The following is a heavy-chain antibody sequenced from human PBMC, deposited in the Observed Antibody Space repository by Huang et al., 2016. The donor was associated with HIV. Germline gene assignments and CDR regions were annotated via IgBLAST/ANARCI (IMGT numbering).Heavy chain of an antibody. Sequence: QVQLVESGRGVVQPGRSLRLSCAASGFTFSTCGVHWGRQAPGKGLEWVTVISDDGSEQYYADSVKGRFTSSRDNSNNTLYLQMNSLRADDTAVYYCVKDQGHTFMVRYHFDFWGQGTLVTVSS. D-gene: IGHD3-10*01. CDR2: ISDDGSEQ. CDR3: VKDQGHTFMVRYHFDF. V-gene: IGHV3-30*18. J-gene: IGHJ4*02. CDR1: GFTFSTCG.